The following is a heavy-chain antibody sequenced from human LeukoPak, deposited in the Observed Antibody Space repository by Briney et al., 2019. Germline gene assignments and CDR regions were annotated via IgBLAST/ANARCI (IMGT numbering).Heavy chain of an antibody. J-gene: IGHJ4*02. Sequence: GGSLRLSCAASGFTFSSYAMHWVRQAPGKGLEWVAFISYDGSNKYYADSVKGRFTISRDNSKNTLYLQMNSLRAEDTAVYYCARDEADYYDSSGYVFDYWGQGTLVTVSS. CDR3: ARDEADYYDSSGYVFDY. CDR1: GFTFSSYA. D-gene: IGHD3-22*01. CDR2: ISYDGSNK. V-gene: IGHV3-30-3*01.